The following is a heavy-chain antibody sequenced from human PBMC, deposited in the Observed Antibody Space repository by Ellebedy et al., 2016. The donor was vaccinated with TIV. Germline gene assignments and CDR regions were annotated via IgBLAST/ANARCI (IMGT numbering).Heavy chain of an antibody. J-gene: IGHJ4*02. CDR1: GGSFSGYY. Sequence: MPSETLSLTCAVYGGSFSGYYWSWIRQPPGKGPEWIGEINHSGSTNYNPSLKSRVTISVDTSKNQFSLKLSPVTAADTTVYYCARVTTPSNWGQGTLVTVSS. CDR3: ARVTTPSN. D-gene: IGHD1-14*01. V-gene: IGHV4-34*01. CDR2: INHSGST.